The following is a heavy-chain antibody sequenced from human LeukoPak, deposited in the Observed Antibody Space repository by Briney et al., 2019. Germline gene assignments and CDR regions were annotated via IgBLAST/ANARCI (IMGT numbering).Heavy chain of an antibody. V-gene: IGHV3-7*01. CDR1: RFTFSSAW. CDR3: ADLGSRD. J-gene: IGHJ4*02. CDR2: IKDDGSDK. Sequence: AGGSLRLSCAASRFTFSSAWMTWVRQAPGKGLEWVATIKDDGSDKYYVDSVKGRFTISRDNAKKSLWLQMNSLRVEDTAMYYCADLGSRDWGQGTLVTVSS. D-gene: IGHD3-16*01.